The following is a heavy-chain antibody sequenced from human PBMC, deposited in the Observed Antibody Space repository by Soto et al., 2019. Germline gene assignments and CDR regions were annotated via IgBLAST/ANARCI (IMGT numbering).Heavy chain of an antibody. CDR2: ISWNSGSI. V-gene: IGHV3-9*01. Sequence: DVQLVESGGGLVQPGRSLRLSCAASGFTFDDYAMHWVRQAPGKGMEWVSGISWNSGSIGYADSVKGRFTISRDNAKNSLYLQMNSLRAEDTALYYCAKPITVTTNAFDIWGQGTMVTVSS. CDR1: GFTFDDYA. J-gene: IGHJ3*02. D-gene: IGHD4-17*01. CDR3: AKPITVTTNAFDI.